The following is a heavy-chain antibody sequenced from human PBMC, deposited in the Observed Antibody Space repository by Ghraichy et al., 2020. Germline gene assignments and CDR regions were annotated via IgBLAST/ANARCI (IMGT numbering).Heavy chain of an antibody. CDR3: TRGPTSYRPEGGFDI. V-gene: IGHV1-8*01. CDR2: MNPNSGNT. D-gene: IGHD2-15*01. CDR1: GYTFTSYD. Sequence: ASVKVSCKASGYTFTSYDINWVRQATGQGLEWMGWMNPNSGNTGYAQKFQGRVTMTRNTSISTAYMELSSLRSEDTAVYYCTRGPTSYRPEGGFDIWGQGTMVTVSS. J-gene: IGHJ3*02.